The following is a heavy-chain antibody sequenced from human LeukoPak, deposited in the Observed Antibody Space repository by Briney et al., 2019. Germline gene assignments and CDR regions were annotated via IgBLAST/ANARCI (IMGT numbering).Heavy chain of an antibody. CDR1: GGSISSYY. J-gene: IGHJ2*01. D-gene: IGHD2-8*01. V-gene: IGHV4-59*08. Sequence: PSETLSLTCSVSGGSISSYYWSWIRQPPGKGLEWIGYIYYSGSTNYNPSLKSRVTISVDTSKNQFSLKLSSVTAADTAVYYCARHIGVPPVFDLWGRGTLVTVSS. CDR3: ARHIGVPPVFDL. CDR2: IYYSGST.